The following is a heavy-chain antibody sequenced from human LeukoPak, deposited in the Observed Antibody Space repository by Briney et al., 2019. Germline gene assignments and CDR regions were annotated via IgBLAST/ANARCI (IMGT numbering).Heavy chain of an antibody. Sequence: GGSLRLSCAPAGFTVSSNYMSWVRKAPGKELEWVSVIYGGGSTYYADSVKGRFTISRDNSKNTLYLQMNSLRAEDTAVYYCARVDRGDAFDIWGQGTMVTVSS. CDR1: GFTVSSNY. V-gene: IGHV3-66*01. J-gene: IGHJ3*02. D-gene: IGHD1-14*01. CDR2: IYGGGST. CDR3: ARVDRGDAFDI.